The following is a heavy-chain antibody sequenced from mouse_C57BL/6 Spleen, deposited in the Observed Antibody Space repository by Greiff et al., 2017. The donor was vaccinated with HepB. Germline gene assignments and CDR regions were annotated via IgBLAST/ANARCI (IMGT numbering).Heavy chain of an antibody. Sequence: EVKVEESGGGLVQPGGSMKLSCVASGFTFSNYWMNWVRQSPEKGLEWVAQIRLKSDNYATHYAESVKGRFTISRDDSKRSVYLQMNNLRAEDTGIYYCTGVYGSYFDYWGQGTTLTVSS. V-gene: IGHV6-3*01. CDR2: IRLKSDNYAT. CDR3: TGVYGSYFDY. CDR1: GFTFSNYW. D-gene: IGHD1-1*01. J-gene: IGHJ2*01.